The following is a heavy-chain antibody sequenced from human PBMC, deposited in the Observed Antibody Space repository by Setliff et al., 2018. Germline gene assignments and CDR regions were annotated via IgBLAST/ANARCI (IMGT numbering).Heavy chain of an antibody. CDR3: ARDPWQWLTTFTSSEYFQH. J-gene: IGHJ1*01. V-gene: IGHV1-18*01. Sequence: ASVKVSCKASGYTFTSYAISWVRQAPGQGLEWRGWISAYNGNTNYAQKFQGRITITRDTAASTAYMERSSLRSEDTAVYYCARDPWQWLTTFTSSEYFQHWGQGTLVTV. CDR1: GYTFTSYA. CDR2: ISAYNGNT. D-gene: IGHD6-19*01.